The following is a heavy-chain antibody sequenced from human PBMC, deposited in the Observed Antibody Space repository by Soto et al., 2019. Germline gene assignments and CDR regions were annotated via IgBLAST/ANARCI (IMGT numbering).Heavy chain of an antibody. D-gene: IGHD1-7*01. CDR2: IIPILGIA. Sequence: ASVKVSCTASGGTFSSYTISWVRQAPGQGLEWMGRIIPILGIANYAQKFQGRVTITADKSTSTAYMELSSLRSEDTAVYYCAREGLELRTAYYYYYMDVWGKGTTVTV. CDR1: GGTFSSYT. V-gene: IGHV1-69*04. J-gene: IGHJ6*03. CDR3: AREGLELRTAYYYYYMDV.